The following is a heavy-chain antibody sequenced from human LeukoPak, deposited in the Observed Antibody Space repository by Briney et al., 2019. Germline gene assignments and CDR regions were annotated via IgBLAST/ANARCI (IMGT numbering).Heavy chain of an antibody. CDR2: INHSGSP. CDR3: ARGPYGSGTYYQY. Sequence: SETLSLTCGVYGGSLNGYYWTWIRQPPGKGLEWIGEINHSGSPNYIPSLKSRLTISVDTSKKQLSLKLSSVTAADTAVYYCARGPYGSGTYYQYWGQGTLVTVSS. D-gene: IGHD3-10*01. V-gene: IGHV4-34*01. J-gene: IGHJ1*01. CDR1: GGSLNGYY.